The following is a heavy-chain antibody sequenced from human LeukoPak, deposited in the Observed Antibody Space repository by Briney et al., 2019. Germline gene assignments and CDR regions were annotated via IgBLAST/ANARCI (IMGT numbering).Heavy chain of an antibody. J-gene: IGHJ4*02. CDR1: GFTFSSYS. Sequence: PGGSLRLSCAASGFTFSSYSMNWVRQAPGKGLEWVSSISSSSDYIYYADSVKGRFTISRDNAKNSLYLQMNSLRAEDTAVYYCARDRGGATTWYFDYWGQGTLVTVSS. V-gene: IGHV3-21*01. CDR2: ISSSSDYI. CDR3: ARDRGGATTWYFDY. D-gene: IGHD1-26*01.